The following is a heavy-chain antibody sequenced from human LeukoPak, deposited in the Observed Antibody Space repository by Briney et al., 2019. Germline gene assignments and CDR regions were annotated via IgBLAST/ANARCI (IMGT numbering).Heavy chain of an antibody. Sequence: PGGSLRLSCAVSGITLRNYGMSWVRQAPGKGLELVAGISDCGGNTNYADSVKGRFTMSRDNPKNTLYLEMNSLRAEDTAVYFCAKRGVVIRVILVGFHKEAYYFDSWGQGALVTVSS. CDR1: GITLRNYG. CDR3: AKRGVVIRVILVGFHKEAYYFDS. J-gene: IGHJ4*02. D-gene: IGHD3-22*01. V-gene: IGHV3-23*01. CDR2: ISDCGGNT.